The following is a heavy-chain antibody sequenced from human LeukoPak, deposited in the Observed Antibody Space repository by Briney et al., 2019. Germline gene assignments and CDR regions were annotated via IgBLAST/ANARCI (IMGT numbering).Heavy chain of an antibody. D-gene: IGHD1-7*01. J-gene: IGHJ4*02. CDR1: GLTFSSYW. CDR2: IKTDGSST. V-gene: IGHV3-74*01. Sequence: QPGGSLRLSCAASGLTFSSYWMHWVRQAPGKGLVWVSGIKTDGSSTSYADSVKGRFTISRDNAKNVLYLQMNSLRAEDTAVYYCARGRELLNPFDYWGQGTLVTVSS. CDR3: ARGRELLNPFDY.